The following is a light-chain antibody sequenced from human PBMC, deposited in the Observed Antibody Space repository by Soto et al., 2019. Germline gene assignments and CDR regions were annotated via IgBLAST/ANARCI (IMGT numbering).Light chain of an antibody. Sequence: IQLTQSPSSLSASVGDRVTITCRASQTINSYLNWYQQRPGKAPKLLIYAASSLQSGVSSRFSGRGSGTDFTLTISSLQPEDFATYYCQQSYSTPWTFGQGTKVDIK. CDR1: QTINSY. J-gene: IGKJ1*01. V-gene: IGKV1-39*01. CDR3: QQSYSTPWT. CDR2: AAS.